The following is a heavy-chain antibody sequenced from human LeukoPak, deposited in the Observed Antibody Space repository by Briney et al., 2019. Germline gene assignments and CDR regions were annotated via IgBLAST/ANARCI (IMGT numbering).Heavy chain of an antibody. Sequence: SETLSLTCTVSGGSISSGSYYWSWIRQPAGKGLEWIGRIYTSGSTNYNPSLKSRVTISVDTSKIQFSLKLSSVTAADTAVYYCARDRVEMASDAFDIWGQGTMVTVSS. V-gene: IGHV4-61*02. CDR1: GGSISSGSYY. CDR2: IYTSGST. CDR3: ARDRVEMASDAFDI. J-gene: IGHJ3*02. D-gene: IGHD5-24*01.